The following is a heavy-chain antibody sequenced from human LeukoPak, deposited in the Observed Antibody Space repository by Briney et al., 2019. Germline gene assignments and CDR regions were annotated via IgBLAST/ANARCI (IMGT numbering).Heavy chain of an antibody. CDR3: AKDSNDYGDYNYFDF. CDR2: IWYDGSKT. D-gene: IGHD4-17*01. V-gene: IGHV3-33*06. CDR1: GFTFSTCH. J-gene: IGHJ4*02. Sequence: GRSLTLSXAASGFTFSTCHIHWVRQAPGKGLEWVAPIWYDGSKTYYADSVKGRFTVSRDNSKNTLYLQMNSLRAEDTAVYYCAKDSNDYGDYNYFDFWGQGTLVTVSS.